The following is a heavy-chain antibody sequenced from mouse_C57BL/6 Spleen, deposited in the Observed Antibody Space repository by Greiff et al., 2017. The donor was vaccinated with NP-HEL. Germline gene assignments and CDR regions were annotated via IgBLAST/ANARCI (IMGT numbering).Heavy chain of an antibody. CDR2: RDPGGGYT. Sequence: QVQLQQSGAELVRPGTSVKMSCKASGYTFTNYGIGWAKQRPGQGLEWMGERDPGGGYTNYNEKFKGKATLTADKSSSTAYMQFSSLTSEDSAIYYCARREGNFFDYWGQGTTLTVSS. V-gene: IGHV1-63*01. CDR3: ARREGNFFDY. J-gene: IGHJ2*01. D-gene: IGHD2-14*01. CDR1: GYTFTNYG.